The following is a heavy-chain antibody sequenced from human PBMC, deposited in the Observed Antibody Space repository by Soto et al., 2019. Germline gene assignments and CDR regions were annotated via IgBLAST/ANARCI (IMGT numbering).Heavy chain of an antibody. J-gene: IGHJ4*02. D-gene: IGHD6-13*01. CDR2: LRNKHNSYTT. Sequence: GGSLRLSCTASGFTFSDHYMDWVRQAPGKGLEWVGRLRNKHNSYTTEYAASVKGRFTVSRDDSRNSLFLQMDSLKAEDTALYYCVRASIATSPYFYDYWGQGTLVTVSS. CDR3: VRASIATSPYFYDY. V-gene: IGHV3-72*01. CDR1: GFTFSDHY.